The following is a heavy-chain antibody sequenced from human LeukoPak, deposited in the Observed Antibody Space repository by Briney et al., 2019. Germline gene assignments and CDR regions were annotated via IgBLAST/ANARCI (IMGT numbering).Heavy chain of an antibody. V-gene: IGHV3-33*01. D-gene: IGHD1-26*01. CDR2: IWYDGINK. CDR3: ARGMVGATYFDY. J-gene: IGHJ4*02. Sequence: GGSLRLSCAASGFTFSSYGMHWVRQAPGKGLEWVAVIWYDGINKYYADSVKGRFTISRDNSKNTLYLQMNGLRAEDTAVYYCARGMVGATYFDYWGQGTLVTVSS. CDR1: GFTFSSYG.